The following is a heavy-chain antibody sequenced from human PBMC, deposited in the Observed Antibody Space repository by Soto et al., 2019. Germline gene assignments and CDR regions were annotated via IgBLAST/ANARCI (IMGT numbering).Heavy chain of an antibody. CDR2: IYPGDSDT. Sequence: GESLKISCRGSGYSFSSYWIGCVLQMPGKGLEWMGIIYPGDSDTRYSPSFQGQVTISADKSISTAYLQWSSLKASDTAMYYCAGSISPHDAFDIWGQGTMVTVSS. J-gene: IGHJ3*02. CDR3: AGSISPHDAFDI. CDR1: GYSFSSYW. D-gene: IGHD1-20*01. V-gene: IGHV5-51*01.